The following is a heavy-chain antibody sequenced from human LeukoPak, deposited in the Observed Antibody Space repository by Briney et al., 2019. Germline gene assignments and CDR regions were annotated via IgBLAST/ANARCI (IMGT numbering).Heavy chain of an antibody. CDR1: GGTFSSYA. CDR2: IIPIFGTA. J-gene: IGHJ6*02. V-gene: IGHV1-69*01. CDR3: ARVGYSYGYLRNYYYYGMDV. Sequence: SVKVSCKASGGTFSSYAISWVRQAPGQGLEWMGGIIPIFGTANYAQKFQGRVMITADESTSTAYMELSSLRSEDTAVYYCARVGYSYGYLRNYYYYGMDVWGQGTTVTVSS. D-gene: IGHD5-18*01.